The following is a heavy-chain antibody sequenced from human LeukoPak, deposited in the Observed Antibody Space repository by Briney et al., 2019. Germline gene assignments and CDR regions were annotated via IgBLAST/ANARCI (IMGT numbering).Heavy chain of an antibody. J-gene: IGHJ4*02. CDR3: ARSPNYSGSYDY. CDR1: GYTFTSNY. CDR2: IYPRDGST. D-gene: IGHD1-26*01. V-gene: IGHV1-46*01. Sequence: ASVKVSCKASGYTFTSNYIHWVRQAPGQGLEWMGMIYPRDGSTSYAQKFQGRGTITRDTSASTAYMELSSLRSEDTAVYYCARSPNYSGSYDYWGQGTLVTVSS.